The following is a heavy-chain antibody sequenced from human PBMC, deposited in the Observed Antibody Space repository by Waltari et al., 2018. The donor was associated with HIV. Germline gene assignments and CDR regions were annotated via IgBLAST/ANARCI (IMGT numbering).Heavy chain of an antibody. D-gene: IGHD6-13*01. J-gene: IGHJ4*02. CDR3: ARATWRKTEAGWDQYFDK. V-gene: IGHV4-61*02. Sequence: QVQLQESGPRLVKPSETLSLSCTVSGVPISSGSHYWRWIRQPAGEGLGWLGRSYVSGNTNYSASLKSPVTMSVNTSTNKFSLKMTAVTVSDTAIYDCARATWRKTEAGWDQYFDKWGPGILVTVSS. CDR1: GVPISSGSHY. CDR2: SYVSGNT.